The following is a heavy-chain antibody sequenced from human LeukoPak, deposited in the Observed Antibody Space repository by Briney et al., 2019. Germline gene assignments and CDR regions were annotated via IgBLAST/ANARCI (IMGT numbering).Heavy chain of an antibody. CDR1: GGSISSYY. CDR3: ARGVYIAAAQYAY. J-gene: IGHJ4*02. CDR2: IYYSGST. Sequence: SETLSLTCTVYGGSISSYYWSWIRQPPGKGLEWIGYIYYSGSTNYNPSLKSRVTISVDTSKNQFSLKMSSVTAADTAVYYCARGVYIAAAQYAYWGQGTLVTVSS. D-gene: IGHD6-13*01. V-gene: IGHV4-59*01.